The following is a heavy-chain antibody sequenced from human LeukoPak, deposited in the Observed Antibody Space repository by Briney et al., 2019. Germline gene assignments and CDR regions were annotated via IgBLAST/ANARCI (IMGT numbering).Heavy chain of an antibody. D-gene: IGHD3-10*01. Sequence: PGGSLRLSCVASGFTFGSYSMNWVRQAPGKGLEWVSYISSGSSIMYYADSVKGRFSISRDNAKNSLFLRMDSLRDDDTAVYYCARSSAVWFGELFPYYYYGMDVWGQGTTVTVSS. CDR2: ISSGSSIM. J-gene: IGHJ6*02. CDR3: ARSSAVWFGELFPYYYYGMDV. CDR1: GFTFGSYS. V-gene: IGHV3-48*02.